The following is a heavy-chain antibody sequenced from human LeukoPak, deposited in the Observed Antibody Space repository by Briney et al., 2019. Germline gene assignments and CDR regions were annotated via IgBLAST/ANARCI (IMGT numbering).Heavy chain of an antibody. CDR3: ARVXRXGEXAAGIGNAFDI. V-gene: IGHV4-4*07. D-gene: IGHD6-13*01. Sequence: PSETLSLTCTVSGGSISSYYWSWIRQPAGKGLEWIGRIYISGSTNYNPSLKSRVTMSVDTSKNQFSLKLSSVTAADTAGYYCARVXRXGEXAAGIGNAFDIWGQGTMVAVSS. J-gene: IGHJ3*02. CDR2: IYISGST. CDR1: GGSISSYY.